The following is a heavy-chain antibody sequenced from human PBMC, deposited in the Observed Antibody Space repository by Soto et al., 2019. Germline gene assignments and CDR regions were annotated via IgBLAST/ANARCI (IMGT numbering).Heavy chain of an antibody. Sequence: QVQLVQSGAEVKKPGSSVKVSCKASGGTFSSYAISWVRQAPGQGLEWMGGIIPIFGTANYAQKFQGRVTITADESTSTAYMERSSLRSEDTAVYYCARAHQDYPLDYYYGMDVWGQGTTVTVSS. CDR1: GGTFSSYA. J-gene: IGHJ6*02. CDR3: ARAHQDYPLDYYYGMDV. CDR2: IIPIFGTA. D-gene: IGHD4-17*01. V-gene: IGHV1-69*01.